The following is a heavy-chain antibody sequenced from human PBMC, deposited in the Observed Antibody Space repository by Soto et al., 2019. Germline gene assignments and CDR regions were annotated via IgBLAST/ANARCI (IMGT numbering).Heavy chain of an antibody. Sequence: GGSLRLSCAASGFTFSSYSMNWVRQAPGKGLEWVSYISSSSSTIYYADSVKGRFTISRDNAKNSLYLQMNSLRDEGTAVYYCARGTPYYYDSSGYPTPSYYFDYWGQGTLVTVSS. CDR3: ARGTPYYYDSSGYPTPSYYFDY. J-gene: IGHJ4*02. D-gene: IGHD3-22*01. V-gene: IGHV3-48*02. CDR2: ISSSSSTI. CDR1: GFTFSSYS.